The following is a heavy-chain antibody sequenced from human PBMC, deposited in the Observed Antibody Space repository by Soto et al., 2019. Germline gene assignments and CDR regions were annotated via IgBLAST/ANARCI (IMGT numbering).Heavy chain of an antibody. J-gene: IGHJ4*02. V-gene: IGHV3-33*01. CDR1: GFTFSSYG. D-gene: IGHD6-19*01. Sequence: GGSLRLSCAASGFTFSSYGMHWVRQAPGKGLEWVAVIWYDGSNKYYADSVKGRFTISRDNSKNTLYLQMNSLRAEDTAVYYCARDRRVAVALDYWGQGTLVTVSS. CDR3: ARDRRVAVALDY. CDR2: IWYDGSNK.